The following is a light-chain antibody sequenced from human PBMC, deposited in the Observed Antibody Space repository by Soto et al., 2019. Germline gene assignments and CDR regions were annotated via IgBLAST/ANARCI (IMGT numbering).Light chain of an antibody. J-gene: IGLJ1*01. CDR2: GDN. V-gene: IGLV1-40*01. CDR1: SSNIGAGYP. CDR3: QSYDRSLSGTYV. Sequence: QSVLTQPPSVSGAPGQTVTISCTGSSSNIGAGYPVHWYQQIPGTAPKLLIHGDNNRPSGVPDRFSGSKSGTSASLAITGLQPEDESAYYCQSYDRSLSGTYVFGTGTKVTVL.